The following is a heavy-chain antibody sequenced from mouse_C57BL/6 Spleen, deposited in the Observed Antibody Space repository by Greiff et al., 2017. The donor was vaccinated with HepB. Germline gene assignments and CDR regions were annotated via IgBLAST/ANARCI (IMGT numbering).Heavy chain of an antibody. J-gene: IGHJ4*01. V-gene: IGHV3-6*01. CDR1: GYSITSGYY. D-gene: IGHD2-4*01. CDR2: ISYDGSN. CDR3: ARGRLRRRYYAMDY. Sequence: EVQVVESGPGLVKPSQSLSLTCSVTGYSITSGYYWNWIRQFPGNKLEWMGYISYDGSNNYNPSLKNRISITRDTSKNQFFLKLNSVTTEDTATYYCARGRLRRRYYAMDYWGQGTSVTVSS.